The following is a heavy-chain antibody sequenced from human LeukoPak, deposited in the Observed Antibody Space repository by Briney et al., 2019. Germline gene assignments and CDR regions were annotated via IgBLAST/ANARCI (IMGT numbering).Heavy chain of an antibody. CDR2: IKQDGSGK. Sequence: GGSLRLSCAASGFTFSNYWMSWVRQAPGKGLEWVANIKQDGSGKYYVDSVKGRFTISRDNAKNSLYLQMNSLRADETAVYYCARGGRAYGDWGQGALVTVSS. V-gene: IGHV3-7*04. J-gene: IGHJ4*02. CDR3: ARGGRAYGD. D-gene: IGHD3-16*01. CDR1: GFTFSNYW.